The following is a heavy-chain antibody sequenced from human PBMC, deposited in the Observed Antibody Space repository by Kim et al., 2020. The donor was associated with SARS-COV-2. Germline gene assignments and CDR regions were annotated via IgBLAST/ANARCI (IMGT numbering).Heavy chain of an antibody. CDR1: GYTFTGYY. CDR2: INPNSGGT. V-gene: IGHV1-2*06. CDR3: ARVLYSSSCFDY. D-gene: IGHD6-6*01. J-gene: IGHJ4*02. Sequence: ASVKVSCKASGYTFTGYYMHWVRQAPGQGLEWMGRINPNSGGTNYAQKFQGRVTMTRDTSISTAYMELSRLRSDDTAVYYCARVLYSSSCFDYWGQGTLVTVSS.